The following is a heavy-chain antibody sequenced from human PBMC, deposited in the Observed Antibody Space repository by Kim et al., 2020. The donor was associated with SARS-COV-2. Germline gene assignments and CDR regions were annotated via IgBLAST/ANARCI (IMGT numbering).Heavy chain of an antibody. Sequence: AVSVRCRFAISRAKSKNTRYLKMNSLRAEDTAVYYCAKAVKMGPYYFDYWGQGTLVTVSS. CDR3: AKAVKMGPYYFDY. V-gene: IGHV3-23*01. J-gene: IGHJ4*02. D-gene: IGHD1-26*01.